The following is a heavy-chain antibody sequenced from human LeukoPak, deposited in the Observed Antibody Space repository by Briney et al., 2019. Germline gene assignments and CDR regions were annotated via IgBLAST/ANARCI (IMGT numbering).Heavy chain of an antibody. CDR1: GYPFTGYD. CDR2: INPNSGAT. CDR3: ARDMLPMTTVTTPGDY. V-gene: IGHV1-2*02. D-gene: IGHD4-17*01. Sequence: ASVKVSCKASGYPFTGYDMHWVRQAPGQGLEWMGWINPNSGATKAAQKFQGRVTMTRDTSIGTAYMELSRLRSDDTAVYYCARDMLPMTTVTTPGDYWGQGTLVTVSS. J-gene: IGHJ4*02.